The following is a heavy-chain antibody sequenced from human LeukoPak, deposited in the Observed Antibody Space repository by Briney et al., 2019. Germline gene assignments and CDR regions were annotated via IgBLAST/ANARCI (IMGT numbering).Heavy chain of an antibody. CDR1: GFIFSDYW. CDR2: INRDGTGT. J-gene: IGHJ4*02. D-gene: IGHD6-19*01. CDR3: ARGLSYAVAYGDY. V-gene: IGHV3-74*01. Sequence: GGSLRLSCAPSGFIFSDYWFHWVRQTPGQGLVGVAAINRDGTGTSHADSLRGRFTVSRDNAKNTLYLQLNSLRADDTAVYYCARGLSYAVAYGDYWGQGTLVTVSS.